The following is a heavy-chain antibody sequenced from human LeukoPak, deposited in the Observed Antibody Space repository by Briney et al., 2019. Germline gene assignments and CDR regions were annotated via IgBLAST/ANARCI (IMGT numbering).Heavy chain of an antibody. D-gene: IGHD3-3*01. V-gene: IGHV4-59*01. CDR3: ARDPLGSGYYGNYYGMDV. J-gene: IGHJ6*02. Sequence: SETLSLTCTVSGGSISSYYWSWIRQPPGKGLEWIGYIYYSGSTNYNPSLKSRVTISVDTPKNQFSLKLSSVTAADTAVYYCARDPLGSGYYGNYYGMDVWGQGTTVTVSS. CDR1: GGSISSYY. CDR2: IYYSGST.